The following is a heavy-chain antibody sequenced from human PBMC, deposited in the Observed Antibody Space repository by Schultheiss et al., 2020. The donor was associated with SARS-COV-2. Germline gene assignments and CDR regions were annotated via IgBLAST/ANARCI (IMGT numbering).Heavy chain of an antibody. CDR3: ARDHARGSYYYGSGSYYYYYGMDV. Sequence: GGSLRLSCAASGFTVSSNYMSWARQAPGKGLEWVSVIYSGGSTYYADSVKGRFTISRDNSKNTLYLQMNSLRAEDTAVYYCARDHARGSYYYGSGSYYYYYGMDVWGQGTTVTVSS. V-gene: IGHV3-66*01. CDR1: GFTVSSNY. D-gene: IGHD3-10*01. J-gene: IGHJ6*02. CDR2: IYSGGST.